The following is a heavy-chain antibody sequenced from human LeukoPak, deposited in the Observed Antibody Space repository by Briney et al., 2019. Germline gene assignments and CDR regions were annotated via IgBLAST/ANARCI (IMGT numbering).Heavy chain of an antibody. D-gene: IGHD3-22*01. Sequence: SETLSLTCSVSGGSITSSSYYWGWIRQPPEKGLEWIGSIYYSGSTYYNPSLKSRVTISVDTSKNQSSLKLSSVTAADTAVYYCARDVSSGYSDYWGQGTLVTVSS. CDR3: ARDVSSGYSDY. V-gene: IGHV4-39*07. CDR2: IYYSGST. CDR1: GGSITSSSYY. J-gene: IGHJ4*02.